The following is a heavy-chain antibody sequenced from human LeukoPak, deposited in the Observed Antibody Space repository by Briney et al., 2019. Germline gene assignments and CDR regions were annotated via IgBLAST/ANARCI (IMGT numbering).Heavy chain of an antibody. CDR2: INPNSGGT. CDR3: ARCVYYGSGSYYVYYMDV. D-gene: IGHD3-10*01. CDR1: GYTFTGYY. V-gene: IGHV1-2*02. J-gene: IGHJ6*03. Sequence: ASVKVSCKASGYTFTGYYMHWVRQVPGQGLEWMGWINPNSGGTNYAQKFQGRVTMTRDTSISTAYMELSRLRSDDTAVYYCARCVYYGSGSYYVYYMDVWGKGTTVTVSS.